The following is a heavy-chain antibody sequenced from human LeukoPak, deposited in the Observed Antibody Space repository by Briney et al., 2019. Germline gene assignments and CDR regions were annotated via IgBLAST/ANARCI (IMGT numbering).Heavy chain of an antibody. CDR1: GGTFSSYA. CDR2: IIPILGIA. V-gene: IGHV1-69*04. J-gene: IGHJ4*02. CDR3: ARDAYYCDSSGYRYYFDY. D-gene: IGHD3-22*01. Sequence: SVKVSCKASGGTFSSYAISWVRQAPGQGLEWMGRIIPILGIANYAQKFQGRVTITADKSTSTAYMELSSLRSEDTAVYYCARDAYYCDSSGYRYYFDYWGQGTLVTVSS.